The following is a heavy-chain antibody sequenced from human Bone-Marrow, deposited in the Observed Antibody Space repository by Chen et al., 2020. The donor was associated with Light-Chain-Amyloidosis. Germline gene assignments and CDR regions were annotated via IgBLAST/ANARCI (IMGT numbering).Heavy chain of an antibody. CDR2: INAGNGNT. V-gene: IGHV1-3*01. J-gene: IGHJ4*02. Sequence: QVQLVHSGAEVKKPGASVKVSCKASGYTFTNFVIHWVRQAPGQRLEWMGWINAGNGNTKYSQKFQDRVTFTRHTSASTAYMELSSLTSEDSAVYYCASAMGSGWLSDYSDYWGQGTLVSVSS. D-gene: IGHD6-19*01. CDR3: ASAMGSGWLSDYSDY. CDR1: GYTFTNFV.